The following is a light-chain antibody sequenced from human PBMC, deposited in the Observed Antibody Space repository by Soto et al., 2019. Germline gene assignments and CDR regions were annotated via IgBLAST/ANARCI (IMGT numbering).Light chain of an antibody. J-gene: IGLJ2*01. CDR3: ATGDDSLNGNVV. CDR1: RSNIGSNT. Sequence: QSVLTQPPSESGTPGQRVTISCSGSRSNIGSNTVNWYQQLPGTAPKFLIYSNNQRPSGAPKRFSGSKSGTSASLAISGLQSEDEADNYCATGDDSLNGNVVFGGGTKLPVL. CDR2: SNN. V-gene: IGLV1-44*01.